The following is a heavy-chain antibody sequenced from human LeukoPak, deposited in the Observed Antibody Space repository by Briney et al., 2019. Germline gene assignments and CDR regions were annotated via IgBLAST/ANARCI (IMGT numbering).Heavy chain of an antibody. CDR1: GYTFTGYY. CDR2: INPNSGGT. V-gene: IGHV1-2*02. Sequence: GASVKVSCKASGYTFTGYYMHWVRQAPGQGLEWMGWINPNSGGTNYAQKFQGRVTMTRDTSISTASMELSSLKPDDTAVYYCARAFDSSGYHHRDAFDIWGQGTMVTVSS. CDR3: ARAFDSSGYHHRDAFDI. D-gene: IGHD3-22*01. J-gene: IGHJ3*02.